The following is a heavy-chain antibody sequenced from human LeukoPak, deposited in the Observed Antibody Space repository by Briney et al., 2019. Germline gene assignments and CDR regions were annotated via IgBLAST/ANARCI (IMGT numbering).Heavy chain of an antibody. CDR2: INPSGGST. J-gene: IGHJ4*02. CDR1: GYTFTGYY. V-gene: IGHV1-46*01. Sequence: ASVKVSCKASGYTFTGYYVHWVRQAPGQGLEWMGIINPSGGSTSYAQKFQGRDTMTRDTSTSTVYMELSRLRSEDTAVYYCARGGYGDRIDYWGQGTLVSVSS. D-gene: IGHD4-17*01. CDR3: ARGGYGDRIDY.